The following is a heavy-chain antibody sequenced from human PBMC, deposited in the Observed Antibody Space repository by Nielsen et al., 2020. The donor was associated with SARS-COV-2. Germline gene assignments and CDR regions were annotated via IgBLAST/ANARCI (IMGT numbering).Heavy chain of an antibody. CDR2: IRSKAYGGTT. Sequence: GESLKISCPASGFTFGDYAMSWFRQAPGKGLEWVGFIRSKAYGGTTEYAASVKGRFTISRDDSKSIAYLQMNSLKTEDTAVYYCTVTGQLGDYWGQGTLVTVSS. CDR1: GFTFGDYA. V-gene: IGHV3-49*03. J-gene: IGHJ4*02. D-gene: IGHD6-13*01. CDR3: TVTGQLGDY.